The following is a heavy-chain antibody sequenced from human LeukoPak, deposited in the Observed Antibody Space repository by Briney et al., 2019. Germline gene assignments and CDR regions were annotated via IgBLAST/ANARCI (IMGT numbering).Heavy chain of an antibody. CDR3: AREPAAFGDNWFDP. V-gene: IGHV3-21*01. J-gene: IGHJ5*02. Sequence: GGSLRLSCAASGFTFSSYSMNWVRQAPGKGLEWVSSISSSSSYIYYADSVKGRFTVSRDNAKNSLYLQMNSLRAEDTAVYYCAREPAAFGDNWFDPWGQGTLVTVSS. D-gene: IGHD3-3*01. CDR2: ISSSSSYI. CDR1: GFTFSSYS.